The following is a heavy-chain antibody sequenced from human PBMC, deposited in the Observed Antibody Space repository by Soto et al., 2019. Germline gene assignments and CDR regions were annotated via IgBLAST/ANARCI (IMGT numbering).Heavy chain of an antibody. CDR2: ISGSGGST. CDR1: GFTFGSYA. Sequence: GGSLRLSCAASGFTFGSYAMSWVRQAPGKGLEWVSAISGSGGSTYYADSVTGRCTISRDNSKNTLYLQMNSLGAADTAVYYCAKDREVIAGAGRTLNSFDPWGQGTLVTVSS. V-gene: IGHV3-23*01. J-gene: IGHJ5*02. D-gene: IGHD6-13*01. CDR3: AKDREVIAGAGRTLNSFDP.